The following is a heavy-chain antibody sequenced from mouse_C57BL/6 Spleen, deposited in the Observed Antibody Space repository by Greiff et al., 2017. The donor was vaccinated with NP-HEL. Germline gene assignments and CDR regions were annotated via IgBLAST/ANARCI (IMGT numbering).Heavy chain of an antibody. CDR2: IDPSDSYT. CDR3: ASHYYGSSYDYFDY. D-gene: IGHD1-1*01. Sequence: QVQLQQSGAELVRPGTSVKLSCKASGYTFTSYWMHWVKQRPGQGLEWIGVIDPSDSYTNYNQKFKGKATLTVDTSSSTAYMQLSSLTSEDSAVYYCASHYYGSSYDYFDYWGQGTTLTVSS. CDR1: GYTFTSYW. V-gene: IGHV1-59*01. J-gene: IGHJ2*01.